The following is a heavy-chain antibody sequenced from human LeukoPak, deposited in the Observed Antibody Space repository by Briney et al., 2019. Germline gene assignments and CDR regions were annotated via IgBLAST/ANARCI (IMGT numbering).Heavy chain of an antibody. J-gene: IGHJ4*02. D-gene: IGHD3-16*02. CDR1: GGSISRSSYY. V-gene: IGHV4-39*01. CDR2: IYYSGST. Sequence: KPSETLSLTRTVSGGSISRSSYYWGWIRQPPGQGLDWIGTIYYSGSTYYSPSLRGRVTISVDTSKNQFSLSLSSVTAADTAVYYCARHSVVRLGELSPDYWGQGTLVTVSS. CDR3: ARHSVVRLGELSPDY.